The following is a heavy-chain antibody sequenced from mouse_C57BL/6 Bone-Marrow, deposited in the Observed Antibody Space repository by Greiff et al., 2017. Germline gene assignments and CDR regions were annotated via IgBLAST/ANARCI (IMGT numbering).Heavy chain of an antibody. Sequence: EVMLVESGGGLVTPGGSLKLSCAASGFTFSSYAMSWVRQTPEKRLEWVATISDGGSYTYYPDNVKGRFTISRDNAKNNLYLQMSHLKSEDTAMYYCARGGYGYPAWFAYWGQGTLVTVSA. D-gene: IGHD2-2*01. J-gene: IGHJ3*01. V-gene: IGHV5-4*03. CDR3: ARGGYGYPAWFAY. CDR2: ISDGGSYT. CDR1: GFTFSSYA.